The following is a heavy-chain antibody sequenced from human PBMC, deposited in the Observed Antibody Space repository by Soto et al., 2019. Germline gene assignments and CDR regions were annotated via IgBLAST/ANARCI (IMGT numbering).Heavy chain of an antibody. D-gene: IGHD3-10*01. Sequence: EVQLLESGGGLVQPGGSLRLSCAASGFTFSSYAMTWVRQAPGKGLEWVSTISSGGGTTSYADSVKGRFTISRDNSKNTQYLQMNSLRGEDTAVYYCARLTYTSSWFVGRWGQGTLVTVSS. J-gene: IGHJ5*02. CDR1: GFTFSSYA. V-gene: IGHV3-23*01. CDR3: ARLTYTSSWFVGR. CDR2: ISSGGGTT.